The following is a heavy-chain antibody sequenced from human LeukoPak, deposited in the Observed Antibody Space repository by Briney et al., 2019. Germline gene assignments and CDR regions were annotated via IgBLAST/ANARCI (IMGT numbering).Heavy chain of an antibody. J-gene: IGHJ4*02. CDR2: IYSGDST. CDR1: GFTVSSNY. CDR3: ARLYFSSWYLSY. D-gene: IGHD6-13*01. V-gene: IGHV3-66*04. Sequence: GGSLRLSCAASGFTVSSNYMSWVRQAPGKGLEWVSLIYSGDSTYYADSVKGRFTISRDKSKNTLLLQMNSLRADDTAVYYCARLYFSSWYLSYWGQGTLVTVSS.